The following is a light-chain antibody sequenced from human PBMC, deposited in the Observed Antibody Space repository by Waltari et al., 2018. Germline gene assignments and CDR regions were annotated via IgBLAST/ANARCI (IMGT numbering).Light chain of an antibody. J-gene: IGLJ2*01. CDR3: AAWDDSLSGPV. CDR2: RNN. Sequence: QSVLTQPPSASGTPGQRVTISCSGSSSNIGSNYVYWYQQPPGTAPKLPIYRNNQRPSGVPARFSGSKSGTSASLAISGLRSEDEADYYCAAWDDSLSGPVFGGGTKLTVL. V-gene: IGLV1-47*01. CDR1: SSNIGSNY.